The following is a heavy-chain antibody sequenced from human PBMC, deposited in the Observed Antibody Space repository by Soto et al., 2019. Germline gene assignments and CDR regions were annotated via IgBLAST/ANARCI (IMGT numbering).Heavy chain of an antibody. J-gene: IGHJ5*02. D-gene: IGHD3-22*01. V-gene: IGHV1-18*01. CDR2: ISAYNGNT. CDR3: ACVKGSGYHNWIDP. CDR1: GYIFINYG. Sequence: GASVKVSCKASGYIFINYGISWVRQAPGQGLEWMGWISAYNGNTNYAQKLQGRVTMTTDTSTSTAYMELRSLRSDDTAVYYCACVKGSGYHNWIDPWGQGTLFTGSS.